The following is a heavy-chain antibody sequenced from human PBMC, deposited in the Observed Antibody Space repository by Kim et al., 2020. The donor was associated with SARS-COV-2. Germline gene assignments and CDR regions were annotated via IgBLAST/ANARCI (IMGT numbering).Heavy chain of an antibody. J-gene: IGHJ5*02. D-gene: IGHD3-16*01. CDR2: GGTT. Sequence: GGTTYYDARVKGRFTISIDDSKNPLYLEMDSLETEDTAVYYCTWERPSGPWGQGTLVTVSS. CDR3: TWERPSGP. V-gene: IGHV3-15*01.